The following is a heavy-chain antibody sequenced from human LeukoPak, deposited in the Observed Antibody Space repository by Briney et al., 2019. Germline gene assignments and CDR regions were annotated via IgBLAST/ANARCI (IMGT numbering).Heavy chain of an antibody. Sequence: SVKVSCKASGGTFISYGISWVRQAPGQGLEWMGGIIPIFGTANYAQKFQGRVTITADESTSTAYMELSSLRSEDTAVYYCARLDEYSSSSRYYGMDVWGQGTAVTVSS. V-gene: IGHV1-69*13. CDR2: IIPIFGTA. J-gene: IGHJ6*02. CDR3: ARLDEYSSSSRYYGMDV. D-gene: IGHD6-6*01. CDR1: GGTFISYG.